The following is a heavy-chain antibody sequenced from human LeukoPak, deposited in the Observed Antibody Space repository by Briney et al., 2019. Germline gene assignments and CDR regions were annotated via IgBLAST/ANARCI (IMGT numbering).Heavy chain of an antibody. Sequence: SETLSLTCAVYGGSFSGYYWSWIRQPPGKGLEWIGEINHSGSTNYNPSLKSRVTISVDTSKHQFSLKLSSVTAADTAVYYCASAVYDFWSGYQDYWGQGTLVTVSS. CDR2: INHSGST. V-gene: IGHV4-34*01. J-gene: IGHJ4*02. CDR3: ASAVYDFWSGYQDY. CDR1: GGSFSGYY. D-gene: IGHD3-3*01.